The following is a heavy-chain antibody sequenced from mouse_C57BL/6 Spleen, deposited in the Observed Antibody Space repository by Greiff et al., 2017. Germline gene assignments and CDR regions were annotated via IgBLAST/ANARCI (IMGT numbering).Heavy chain of an antibody. D-gene: IGHD1-1*01. CDR3: ARYYYGSSYAMDY. J-gene: IGHJ4*01. Sequence: VQLQQSGAELVRPGTSVKVSCKASGYAFTNYLIEWVKQRPGQGLEWIGVINPGSGGTNYNEKFKGEATLTADKSSSTAYMQLSSLTSEDSAVYFCARYYYGSSYAMDYWGQGTSVTVSS. CDR2: INPGSGGT. CDR1: GYAFTNYL. V-gene: IGHV1-54*01.